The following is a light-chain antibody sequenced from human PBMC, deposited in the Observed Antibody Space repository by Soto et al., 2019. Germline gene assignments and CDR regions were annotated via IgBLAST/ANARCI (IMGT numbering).Light chain of an antibody. V-gene: IGKV1-12*01. J-gene: IGKJ4*01. Sequence: MQMTQSPSSVSASVGDRVTITCRASQGISGWLAWYQQKPGKAPKLLIYATSTLQSGVPPKFSGGASVTDVTLTISSLQPYDFASYDCRQSNTFPPLTCGGGTKVEIK. CDR2: ATS. CDR3: RQSNTFPPLT. CDR1: QGISGW.